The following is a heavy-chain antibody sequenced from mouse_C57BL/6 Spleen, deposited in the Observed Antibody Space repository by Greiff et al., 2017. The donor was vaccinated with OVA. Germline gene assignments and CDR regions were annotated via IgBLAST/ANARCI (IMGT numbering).Heavy chain of an antibody. CDR2: IHPNSGST. CDR1: GYTFTSYW. Sequence: QVHVKQPGAELVKPGASVKLSCKASGYTFTSYWMHWVKQRPGQGLEWIGMIHPNSGSTNYNEKFKSKATLTVDKSSSTAYMQLSSLTSEDSAVYYCARFYDGYYSWFAYWGQGTLVTVSA. CDR3: ARFYDGYYSWFAY. J-gene: IGHJ3*01. V-gene: IGHV1-64*01. D-gene: IGHD2-3*01.